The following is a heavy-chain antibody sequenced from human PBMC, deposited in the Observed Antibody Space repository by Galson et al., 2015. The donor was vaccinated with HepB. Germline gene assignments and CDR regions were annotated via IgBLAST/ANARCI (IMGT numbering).Heavy chain of an antibody. CDR3: ARGGAVDFDWLLDSAR. V-gene: IGHV3-33*01. J-gene: IGHJ4*02. Sequence: SLRLSCAASGFTFSSYGMHWVRQAPGKGLEWVAVIWYDGSNKYYADSVKGRFTISRDNSKNTLYMQMNSLRAEDTAVYYCARGGAVDFDWLLDSARWGQGTLVTVSS. CDR2: IWYDGSNK. CDR1: GFTFSSYG. D-gene: IGHD3-9*01.